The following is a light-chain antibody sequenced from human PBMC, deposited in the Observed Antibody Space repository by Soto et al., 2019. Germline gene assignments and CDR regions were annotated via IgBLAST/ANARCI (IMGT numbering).Light chain of an antibody. J-gene: IGKJ1*01. CDR2: AAS. V-gene: IGKV1-12*02. CDR1: QGISSW. CDR3: QQANSFPWT. Sequence: DIQMTQSPSSVSASVGDRVTITCRASQGISSWLAWCQQKPGKAPKLLSYAASNLQSGVPSRFSGSGSGTDFTLTISSLQPEDFATYYCQQANSFPWTFGQGTKVEIK.